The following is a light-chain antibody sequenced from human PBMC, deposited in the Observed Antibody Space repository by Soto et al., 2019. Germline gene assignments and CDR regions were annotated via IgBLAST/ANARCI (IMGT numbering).Light chain of an antibody. Sequence: IQLTQSPSTLPASVGDGVNLTCRASQSISNWLAWYQQKPGTAPKLLIYHASILETAVPSRFSGNGSGTEFTLTISSLQPGDFATYYCQQYNSYSFGQGSRVEIK. V-gene: IGKV1-5*01. CDR3: QQYNSYS. CDR2: HAS. J-gene: IGKJ1*01. CDR1: QSISNW.